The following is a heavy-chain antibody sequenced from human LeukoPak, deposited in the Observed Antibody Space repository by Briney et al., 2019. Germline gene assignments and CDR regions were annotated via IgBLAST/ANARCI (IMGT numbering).Heavy chain of an antibody. CDR2: IYPSGTT. V-gene: IGHV3-66*01. CDR1: GFTFSDNY. D-gene: IGHD6-13*01. CDR3: ASSQPAAADAFDI. Sequence: GGSLRLSCAASGFTFSDNYIGWVRQAPGKGLEWVSLIYPSGTTYYADSVKGRFTISRDTSKNTLYLQMNSLRAEDTAVYYCASSQPAAADAFDIWGQGTMVTVSS. J-gene: IGHJ3*02.